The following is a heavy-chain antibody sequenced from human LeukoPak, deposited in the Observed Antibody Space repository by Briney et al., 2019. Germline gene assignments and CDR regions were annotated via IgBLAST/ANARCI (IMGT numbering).Heavy chain of an antibody. CDR3: ARDRRDGYNALDY. V-gene: IGHV3-23*01. D-gene: IGHD5-24*01. Sequence: PGGSLRLSCAASGFTFRSYAMSWVRQAPGKGLEWVATISFGGDVTTYADSVKGRFTISRDNAKNTLYLQMNSLRTEDTAVYYCARDRRDGYNALDYWGQGTLVTVSS. CDR2: ISFGGDVT. J-gene: IGHJ4*02. CDR1: GFTFRSYA.